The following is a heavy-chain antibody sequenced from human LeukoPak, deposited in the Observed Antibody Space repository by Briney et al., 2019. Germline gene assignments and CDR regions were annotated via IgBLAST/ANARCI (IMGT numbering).Heavy chain of an antibody. CDR3: AKGPIVVVIPCYFDY. D-gene: IGHD3-22*01. CDR1: GFTFSSYA. Sequence: GGSLRLSCAASGFTFSSYAMSWVRQAPGKGLEWVSAISGSGGSTYYADSVKGRFTISRDNSKNTLYLQMNSLRAEDTAVYYCAKGPIVVVIPCYFDYWGQGTLVTVSS. J-gene: IGHJ4*02. V-gene: IGHV3-23*01. CDR2: ISGSGGST.